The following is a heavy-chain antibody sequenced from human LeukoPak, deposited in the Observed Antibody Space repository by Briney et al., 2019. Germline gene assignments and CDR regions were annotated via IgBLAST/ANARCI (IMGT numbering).Heavy chain of an antibody. J-gene: IGHJ6*03. V-gene: IGHV4-39*01. CDR1: GGSISSSSYY. CDR3: ARHNGTSYYYYYMDV. CDR2: IYYSGST. Sequence: SETLSLTCTVSGGSISSSSYYWGWIRQPPGKGLEWIGSIYYSGSTYYNPSLKSRVTISVDTSKNQFSLKLSSVTAADTGVYYCARHNGTSYYYYYMDVWGKGTTVTISS. D-gene: IGHD2-8*01.